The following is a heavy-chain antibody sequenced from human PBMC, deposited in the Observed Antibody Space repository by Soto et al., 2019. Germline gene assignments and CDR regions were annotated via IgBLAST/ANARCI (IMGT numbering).Heavy chain of an antibody. CDR1: GYTSTSYY. D-gene: IGHD1-26*01. J-gene: IGHJ6*02. CDR2: INPSGGST. CDR3: ASKSSIVGATYYYYYGMDV. V-gene: IGHV1-46*01. Sequence: ASGKVSCKASGYTSTSYYMHWVRQAPGQGLEWMGIINPSGGSTSYAQKFQGRVTMTRDTSTSTVYMELSSLRSEDTAVYYCASKSSIVGATYYYYYGMDVWGQGTTVTVSS.